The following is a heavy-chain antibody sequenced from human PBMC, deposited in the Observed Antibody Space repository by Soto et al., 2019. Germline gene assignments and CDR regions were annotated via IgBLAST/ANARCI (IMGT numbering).Heavy chain of an antibody. CDR3: ARRSWNAAYYFDY. V-gene: IGHV4-59*08. CDR1: GGSISSYY. J-gene: IGHJ4*02. CDR2: IYYSGST. Sequence: SETLSLACTVSGGSISSYYWSWIRQPPGKGLEWIGYIYYSGSTNCNPSLNSRVTLSVDTSKNQFSLKLSSVTAADTAGYYCARRSWNAAYYFDYWGQGTLVTVSS. D-gene: IGHD1-1*01.